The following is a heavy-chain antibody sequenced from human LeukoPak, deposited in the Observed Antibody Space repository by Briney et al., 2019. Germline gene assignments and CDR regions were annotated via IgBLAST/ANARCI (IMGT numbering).Heavy chain of an antibody. CDR2: MNPNSGNT. CDR1: GYTFTSYD. V-gene: IGHV1-8*03. D-gene: IGHD2-15*01. CDR3: ARGRGTVAATPYYYMDV. Sequence: ALVKVSCKASGYTFTSYDINWVRQATGQGLEWMGWMNPNSGNTGYAQKFQGRVTITRNTSISTAYMELSSLRSEDTDVYYCARGRGTVAATPYYYMDVWGKGTTVTVSS. J-gene: IGHJ6*03.